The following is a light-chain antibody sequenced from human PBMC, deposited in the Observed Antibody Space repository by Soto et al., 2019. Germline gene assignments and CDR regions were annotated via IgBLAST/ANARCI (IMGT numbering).Light chain of an antibody. Sequence: ETVMTQSPVTLSVSPGERATLSCRASQTVNNNLAWYQQKPGQAPRLLIYGASTRATGIPARFSGSGSGTEFNLTISSLQSEDFAVYYCQQYNNWLYTFGQGTRLEIK. J-gene: IGKJ5*01. CDR3: QQYNNWLYT. CDR2: GAS. V-gene: IGKV3-15*01. CDR1: QTVNNN.